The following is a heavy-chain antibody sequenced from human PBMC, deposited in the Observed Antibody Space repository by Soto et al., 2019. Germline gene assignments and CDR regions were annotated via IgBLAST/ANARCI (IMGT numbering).Heavy chain of an antibody. J-gene: IGHJ4*02. CDR2: IYYSGST. CDR3: ARVSLWFGVDY. D-gene: IGHD3-10*01. Sequence: SETLSLTCTVSGGSISSYYWSWIRQPPGKGLEWIGYIYYSGSTNYNPSLKSRVTISVDTSKNQFSLKLSSVTAADTAVYYCARVSLWFGVDYWGQGTLVTVSS. CDR1: GGSISSYY. V-gene: IGHV4-59*01.